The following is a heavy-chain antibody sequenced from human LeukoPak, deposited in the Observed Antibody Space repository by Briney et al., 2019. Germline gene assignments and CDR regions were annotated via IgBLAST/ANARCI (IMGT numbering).Heavy chain of an antibody. D-gene: IGHD3-3*01. V-gene: IGHV4-59*01. CDR2: IYYSGST. CDR3: ARGRITIFGVPKYYFDY. J-gene: IGHJ4*02. CDR1: GGSISSYY. Sequence: PSETLSLTCTVSGGSISSYYWSWIRQPPGKGLEWIGYIYYSGSTNYNPSLKSRVTISVDTSKNQFSLKLSSVTAADTAVYYCARGRITIFGVPKYYFDYWGQGTLVTVFS.